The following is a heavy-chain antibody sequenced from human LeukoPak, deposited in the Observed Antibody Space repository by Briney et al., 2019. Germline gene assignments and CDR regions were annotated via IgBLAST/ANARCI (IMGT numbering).Heavy chain of an antibody. V-gene: IGHV3-23*01. D-gene: IGHD5-18*01. CDR2: ISGSGGST. Sequence: GGALRLSCAASGFTFSSYAMSWVRQAPGKGLEWVSAISGSGGSTYYADSVKGRFTISRDNSKNTLYLQMSSLRAEDTAVYYCAKSQLQLWLDYWGQGTLVTVSS. J-gene: IGHJ4*02. CDR3: AKSQLQLWLDY. CDR1: GFTFSSYA.